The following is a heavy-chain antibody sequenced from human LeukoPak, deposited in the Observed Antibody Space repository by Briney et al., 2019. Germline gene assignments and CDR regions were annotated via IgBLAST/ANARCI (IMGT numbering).Heavy chain of an antibody. CDR1: GFTFSTYI. CDR2: IGTSTSYI. Sequence: GGSLRLSCAASGFTFSTYIMNWVRQTPGKGLEWVSSIGTSTSYIYYADSVKGRFTISRDNAKNTLYLQMNSLRAEDTAVYYCAKDKGWSGELLSPYYFDYWGQGTLVTVSS. CDR3: AKDKGWSGELLSPYYFDY. D-gene: IGHD3-10*01. J-gene: IGHJ4*02. V-gene: IGHV3-21*01.